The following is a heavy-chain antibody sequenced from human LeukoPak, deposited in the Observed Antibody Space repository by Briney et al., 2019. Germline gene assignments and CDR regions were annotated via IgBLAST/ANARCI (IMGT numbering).Heavy chain of an antibody. Sequence: PGGSLRLSCVASRFTFSNYAMSWVRQAPGKGLEWVSVISGNGGTTYYADSVQGRFTISRDNSKNTLYLQMNSLRAEDTALYYCAKAVSGWIERAFDIWGQGTMVTVSS. CDR1: RFTFSNYA. J-gene: IGHJ3*02. V-gene: IGHV3-23*01. CDR2: ISGNGGTT. D-gene: IGHD6-19*01. CDR3: AKAVSGWIERAFDI.